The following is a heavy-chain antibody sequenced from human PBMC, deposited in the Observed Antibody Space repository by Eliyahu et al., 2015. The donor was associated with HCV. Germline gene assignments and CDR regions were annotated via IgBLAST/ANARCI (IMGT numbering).Heavy chain of an antibody. Sequence: QVQLQQWGAGXLKPSETLSXXCAVYGGSFXGYFWSWIRQPPGKGLEWIGEINHDGTTHYNPSLKSRVTISLDTSKNQVSLNLNSVTAADMAVYYCARGLGRQARNWGQGTQVTVSS. J-gene: IGHJ4*02. V-gene: IGHV4-34*01. CDR3: ARGLGRQARN. D-gene: IGHD1-26*01. CDR1: GGSFXGYF. CDR2: INHDGTT.